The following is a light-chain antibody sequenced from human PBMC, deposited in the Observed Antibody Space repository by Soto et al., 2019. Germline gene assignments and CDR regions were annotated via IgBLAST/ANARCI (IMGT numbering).Light chain of an antibody. CDR3: SSYTSATTLGV. CDR2: EVS. CDR1: SSDIGNYNY. V-gene: IGLV2-14*01. Sequence: QSVLTQPASVSGSPGQSITIPCTGTSSDIGNYNYVSWYQQHPGRAPKLMIYEVSNRPSGVSNRFSGSKSGNTASLTISGLRPEDEAAYYCSSYTSATTLGVFXGGTKVTVL. J-gene: IGLJ3*02.